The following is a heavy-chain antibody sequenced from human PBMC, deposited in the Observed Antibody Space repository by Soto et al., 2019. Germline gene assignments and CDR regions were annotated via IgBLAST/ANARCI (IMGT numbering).Heavy chain of an antibody. CDR2: IIPIFGTA. CDR3: ARGVYCGGDCYAPSYYYYYGMDV. J-gene: IGHJ6*02. D-gene: IGHD2-21*02. V-gene: IGHV1-69*13. Sequence: SVKVSCKASGGTFSSYAISWVRQAPGQGLEWMGGIIPIFGTANYAQKFQGRVTITADESTSTAYMELSSLRSEDTAVYYCARGVYCGGDCYAPSYYYYYGMDVWGQGTTVTVSS. CDR1: GGTFSSYA.